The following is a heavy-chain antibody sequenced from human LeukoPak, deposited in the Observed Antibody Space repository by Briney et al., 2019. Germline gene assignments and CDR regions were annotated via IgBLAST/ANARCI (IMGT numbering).Heavy chain of an antibody. CDR1: GGSISSSSYY. D-gene: IGHD2-2*01. CDR3: ARVRGIVVVPAAGYADY. V-gene: IGHV4-39*07. CDR2: IYYSGST. J-gene: IGHJ4*02. Sequence: SETLSLTCTVSGGSISSSSYYWGWIRQPPGKGLEWIGSIYYSGSTYYNPSLKSRVTISVDTSKNQFSLKLSSVTAADTAVYYCARVRGIVVVPAAGYADYWGQGTLVTVSS.